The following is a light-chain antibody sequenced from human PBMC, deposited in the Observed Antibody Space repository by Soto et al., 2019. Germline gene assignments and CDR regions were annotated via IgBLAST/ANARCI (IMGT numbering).Light chain of an antibody. Sequence: EIVMTQSPATLSVSPGERATLSCRASQSVYSNLAWYQHKPGQALRLLIYAASTRATGISARFSGSGSGTEFTLTISSLQSEDFAVYYCQQYNSWPLTFGGGTKVEIK. CDR2: AAS. CDR3: QQYNSWPLT. V-gene: IGKV3-15*01. CDR1: QSVYSN. J-gene: IGKJ4*01.